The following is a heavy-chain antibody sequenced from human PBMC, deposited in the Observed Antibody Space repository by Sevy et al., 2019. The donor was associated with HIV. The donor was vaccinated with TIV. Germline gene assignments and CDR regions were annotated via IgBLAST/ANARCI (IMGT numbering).Heavy chain of an antibody. CDR1: DGSFSGYY. CDR3: ARSPPVVVVPGAPSWFDP. D-gene: IGHD2-2*01. CDR2: INESGIT. J-gene: IGHJ5*02. V-gene: IGHV4-34*01. Sequence: SETLSLTCAVHDGSFSGYYWNWIRQLPGKGLEWIGEINESGITYYNPSLKSRVTISVDTSKKQFSLKLNSVTAADTAVYLCARSPPVVVVPGAPSWFDPWGQGTFVTVSS.